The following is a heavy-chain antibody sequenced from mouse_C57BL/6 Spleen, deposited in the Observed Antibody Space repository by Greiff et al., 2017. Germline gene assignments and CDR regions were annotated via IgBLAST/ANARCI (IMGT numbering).Heavy chain of an antibody. V-gene: IGHV1-20*01. CDR3: ARHYYGSRGDYFDY. J-gene: IGHJ2*01. CDR1: GYSFTGYF. D-gene: IGHD1-1*01. CDR2: INPYNGDT. Sequence: VQLKESGPELVKPGDSVKISCKASGYSFTGYFMNWVMQSHGKSLEWIGRINPYNGDTFYNQKFKGKATLTVDKSSSTAHMGLLSLTSEDSAVYYCARHYYGSRGDYFDYWGQGTTLTVSS.